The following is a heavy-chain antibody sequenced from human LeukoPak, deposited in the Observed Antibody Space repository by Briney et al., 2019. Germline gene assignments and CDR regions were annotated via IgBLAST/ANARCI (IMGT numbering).Heavy chain of an antibody. CDR3: ARGIIVAVPAAIPYMDV. V-gene: IGHV4-34*01. CDR1: GGSFSGYY. J-gene: IGHJ6*03. D-gene: IGHD2-2*01. Sequence: PSETLSLTCAVYGGSFSGYYWSWIRQPPGKGLEWIGEINHSGSTNYNPSLKSRVTISVDTSKNQFSLKLSSVTAADTAVYYCARGIIVAVPAAIPYMDVWGKGTTVTVSS. CDR2: INHSGST.